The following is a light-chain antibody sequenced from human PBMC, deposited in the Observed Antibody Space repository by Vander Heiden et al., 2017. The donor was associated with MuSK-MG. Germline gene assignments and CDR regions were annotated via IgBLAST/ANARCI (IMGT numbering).Light chain of an antibody. V-gene: IGKV3-11*02. Sequence: EIVLTQSPATLSLSPGERATLSCRASQSVSSYLAWYQQKPGQAPRLLIYDASNRVTGIPARFSGRGPGRDFTLTMRSLEPEDFTVYYSQLRSNCPRTFGQGTRVEIK. J-gene: IGKJ1*01. CDR1: QSVSSY. CDR2: DAS. CDR3: QLRSNCPRT.